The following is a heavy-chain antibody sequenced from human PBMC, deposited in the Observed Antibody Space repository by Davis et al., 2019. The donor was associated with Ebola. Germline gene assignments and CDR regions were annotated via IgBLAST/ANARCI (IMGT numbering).Heavy chain of an antibody. Sequence: ASAKVSCKASGYTFTSYAMHWVRQAPGQRLEWMGWINAGNGNTKYSQKFQGRVTITRDTSASTAYMELSSLRSEDTAVYYCARDPHYYDSSGYVFDYWGQGTLVTVSS. CDR2: INAGNGNT. V-gene: IGHV1-3*01. CDR1: GYTFTSYA. CDR3: ARDPHYYDSSGYVFDY. D-gene: IGHD3-22*01. J-gene: IGHJ4*02.